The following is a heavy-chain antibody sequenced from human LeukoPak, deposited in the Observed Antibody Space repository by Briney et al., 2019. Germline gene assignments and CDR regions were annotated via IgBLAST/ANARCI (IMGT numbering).Heavy chain of an antibody. CDR2: INPNSGGT. J-gene: IGHJ4*02. V-gene: IGHV1-2*02. CDR3: ARDPSIAAALTGYYFDY. D-gene: IGHD6-13*01. CDR1: GYTFTGYY. Sequence: ASVKVSCKASGYTFTGYYMHWVRQAPGQGLEWMGWINPNSGGTNYAQKFQGRVTMTRDTSISTAYMELSRLRSDDTAVYYCARDPSIAAALTGYYFDYWGQGTLVTVSS.